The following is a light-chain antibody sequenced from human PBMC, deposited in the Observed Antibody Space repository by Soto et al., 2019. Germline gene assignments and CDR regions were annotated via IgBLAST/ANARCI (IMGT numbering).Light chain of an antibody. CDR1: RSISTW. CDR3: HQYINYSWT. CDR2: QAT. J-gene: IGKJ1*01. V-gene: IGKV1-5*03. Sequence: DIPMTQSPSTLSASVGYTVTITCRASRSISTWLAWYQQKPGKAPKLLIYQATNLESGVPSRFRGSGSGAEFALTISSLQPDDFATYYCHQYINYSWTFGPGTKVEIK.